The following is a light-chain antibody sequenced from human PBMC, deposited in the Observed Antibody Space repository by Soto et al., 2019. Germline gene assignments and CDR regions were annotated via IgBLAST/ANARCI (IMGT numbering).Light chain of an antibody. CDR2: KAS. V-gene: IGKV1-5*03. J-gene: IGKJ3*01. Sequence: DIQLTQSPPTLSASVGDRVSITCRASQSITNRLAWYQQKPGKAPNLLIYKASSLESEVPSRFSGSGSGTEFYLTIRGVQPDDFATYYCQQYDTYPSFGPGTRVDIK. CDR1: QSITNR. CDR3: QQYDTYPS.